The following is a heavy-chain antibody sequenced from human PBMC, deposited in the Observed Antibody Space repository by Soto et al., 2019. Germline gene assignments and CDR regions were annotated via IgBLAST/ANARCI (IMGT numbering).Heavy chain of an antibody. CDR3: PRDYSGGGGSDAFDI. CDR1: GGSISSSSYY. CDR2: IYYSGST. D-gene: IGHD1-26*01. V-gene: IGHV4-39*07. J-gene: IGHJ3*02. Sequence: SETLSLTCTVSGGSISSSSYYWGWIRQPPGKGLEWIGSIYYSGSTYYNPSLKRRVTISVDTSKNQFSLKLSSVTAADTAVYYCPRDYSGGGGSDAFDIWGQGTMVTVSS.